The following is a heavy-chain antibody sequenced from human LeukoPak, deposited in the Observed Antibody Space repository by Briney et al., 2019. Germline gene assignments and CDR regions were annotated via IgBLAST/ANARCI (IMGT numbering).Heavy chain of an antibody. CDR1: GYTFTSYD. CDR2: MNPNSGNT. V-gene: IGHV1-8*03. Sequence: ASVKVSCKASGYTFTSYDINWVRQATEQGLEWMGWMNPNSGNTGYAQKFQGRVTITRNTSISTAYMELSSLRSEDTAVYYCARGSSNSFATGYWGQGTLVTVSS. J-gene: IGHJ4*02. CDR3: ARGSSNSFATGY. D-gene: IGHD4-23*01.